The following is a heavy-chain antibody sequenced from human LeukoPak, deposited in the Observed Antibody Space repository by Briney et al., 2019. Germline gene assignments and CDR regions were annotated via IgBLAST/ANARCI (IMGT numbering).Heavy chain of an antibody. CDR2: IYYSGST. J-gene: IGHJ6*03. V-gene: IGHV4-59*01. D-gene: IGHD2-15*01. CDR3: ARSYGPQDCSGGSCYSGVDYYSYMDV. CDR1: GGSISSYY. Sequence: SETLSLTCTVSGGSISSYYWSWSRQPPGKGLEWIGYIYYSGSTNYNPSLKSRVTISVDTSRNQFSLKLSSVTAADTAVYYCARSYGPQDCSGGSCYSGVDYYSYMDVWGKGTTVTVSS.